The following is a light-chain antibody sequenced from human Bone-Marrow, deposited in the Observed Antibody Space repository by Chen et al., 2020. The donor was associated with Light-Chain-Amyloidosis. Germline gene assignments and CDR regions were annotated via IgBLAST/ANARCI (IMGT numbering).Light chain of an antibody. Sequence: SYEMTQTTSVSVSQGQPGRITCPGDELPTKYAYWYQQKPGQAPVLVIHRDTERPSGISERFSGSSSGTTATLTISGVQAEDEADYHCQSADSSGTYEVIFGGGTKLTVL. CDR2: RDT. CDR1: ELPTKY. J-gene: IGLJ2*01. V-gene: IGLV3-25*03. CDR3: QSADSSGTYEVI.